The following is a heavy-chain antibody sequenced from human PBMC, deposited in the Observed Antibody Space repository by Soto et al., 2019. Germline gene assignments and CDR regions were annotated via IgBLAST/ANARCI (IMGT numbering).Heavy chain of an antibody. CDR1: GGTFSSYA. J-gene: IGHJ6*02. CDR2: IIPIFGTA. CDR3: ARGRIVGATDYFYGMDV. V-gene: IGHV1-69*06. Sequence: QVQLVQSGAEVKKPGSSVKVSCKASGGTFSSYAISWVRQAPGQGLEWMGGIIPIFGTANYAQKFQGRVTITADKSTSTAYMELRSLRSEDTAVYYCARGRIVGATDYFYGMDVWGQGTTVTVSS. D-gene: IGHD1-26*01.